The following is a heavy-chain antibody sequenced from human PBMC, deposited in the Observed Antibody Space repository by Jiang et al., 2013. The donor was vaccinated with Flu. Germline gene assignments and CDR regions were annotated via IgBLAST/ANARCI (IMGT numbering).Heavy chain of an antibody. V-gene: IGHV4-39*01. D-gene: IGHD3-3*01. Sequence: LLKPSETLSLTCTVSGGSISSSSYYWGWIRQPPGKGLEWIGSIYYSGSTYYNPSLKSRVTISVDTSKNQFSLKLSSVTAADTAVYYCARPAHITIFGYYGMDVWGQGTTVTVSS. CDR2: IYYSGST. J-gene: IGHJ6*02. CDR1: GGSISSSSYY. CDR3: ARPAHITIFGYYGMDV.